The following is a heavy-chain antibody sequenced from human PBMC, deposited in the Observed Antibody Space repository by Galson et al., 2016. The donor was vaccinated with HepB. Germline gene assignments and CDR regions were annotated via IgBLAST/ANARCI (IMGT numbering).Heavy chain of an antibody. CDR2: ISSSDNSPYT. CDR3: ARDVSDYDYYGLDV. Sequence: SLRLSCAASGFSFSDYSMSWIRQAPGKGLEWVSYISSSDNSPYTSYADSVKGRFTISRDNAKNSVYLQMNSLRAEDTAVYYCARDVSDYDYYGLDVWGQGTTVTISS. D-gene: IGHD3-3*02. J-gene: IGHJ6*02. V-gene: IGHV3-11*06. CDR1: GFSFSDYS.